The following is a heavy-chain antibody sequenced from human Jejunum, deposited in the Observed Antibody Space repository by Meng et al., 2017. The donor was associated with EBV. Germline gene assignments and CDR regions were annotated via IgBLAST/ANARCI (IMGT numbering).Heavy chain of an antibody. CDR1: GGSFSDYY. CDR2: INHGGGA. CDR3: ARLGGYASGTYYPIDP. J-gene: IGHJ5*02. V-gene: IGHV4-34*01. Sequence: QVQLQQWGPGLLNPSEPLSLTCAVYGGSFSDYYWTWIRQPPGKGLEWIGEINHGGGAIYNPSLKSRVTISVDTSKNQFSLKLSSVTAADTAVYYCARLGGYASGTYYPIDPWGQGTLVTVSS. D-gene: IGHD3-10*01.